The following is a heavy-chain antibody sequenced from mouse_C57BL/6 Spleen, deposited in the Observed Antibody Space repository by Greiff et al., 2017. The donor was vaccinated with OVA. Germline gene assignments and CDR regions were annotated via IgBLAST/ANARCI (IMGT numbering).Heavy chain of an antibody. Sequence: QVQLQQSGAELARPGASVKMSCKASGYTFTSYTMHWVKQRPGQGLEWIGYINPSSGYTKYNQKFKDKATLTADKSSSTAYMQLSSLTSEDSAVHYCARHDSSGYGFAYWGQGTLVTVSA. V-gene: IGHV1-4*01. CDR1: GYTFTSYT. D-gene: IGHD3-2*02. CDR2: INPSSGYT. J-gene: IGHJ3*01. CDR3: ARHDSSGYGFAY.